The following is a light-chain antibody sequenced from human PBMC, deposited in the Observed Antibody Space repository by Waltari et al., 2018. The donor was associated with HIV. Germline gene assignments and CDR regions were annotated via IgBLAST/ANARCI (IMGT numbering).Light chain of an antibody. CDR3: SSYGGTYNV. J-gene: IGLJ1*01. V-gene: IGLV2-11*01. CDR2: EVS. CDR1: SSDVGGYNS. Sequence: QSALTQPRSVSGSPGQSVTISCTGTSSDVGGYNSVSWYQQHPGKAPKLLIYEVSKWPSGVPDRFSGSKSGNTASLTISGLRADDEADYYCSSYGGTYNVFGTGTKVTIL.